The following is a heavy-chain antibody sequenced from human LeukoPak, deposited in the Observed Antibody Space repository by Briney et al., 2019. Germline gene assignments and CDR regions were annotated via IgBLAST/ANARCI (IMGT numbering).Heavy chain of an antibody. D-gene: IGHD3-22*01. Sequence: ASVKVSCKASGYTFTNYGISWVRQAPGQGLEWMGWISAYNGNTNHAQKLQGRVTMTTDTSTSTAYMELRSLRSDDTAVYYCARDHQYYDSSGHYGRLGYWGQGTLVTVSS. CDR2: ISAYNGNT. CDR3: ARDHQYYDSSGHYGRLGY. CDR1: GYTFTNYG. J-gene: IGHJ4*02. V-gene: IGHV1-18*01.